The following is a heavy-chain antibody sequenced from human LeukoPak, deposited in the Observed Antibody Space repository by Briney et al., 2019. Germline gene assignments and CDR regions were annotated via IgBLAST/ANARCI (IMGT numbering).Heavy chain of an antibody. CDR1: GWSFNDYY. CDR3: ARGQVPAARGYNWFDP. J-gene: IGHJ5*02. V-gene: IGHV4-34*01. CDR2: INARGGT. D-gene: IGHD2-2*01. Sequence: PSETLSPTCAVYGWSFNDYYWNWIRQPPGKGLEWIGEINARGGTNYNPSLKSRVTISVDTSKKQFSLRLTSMIAADTALYYCARGQVPAARGYNWFDPWGQGTLVTVSS.